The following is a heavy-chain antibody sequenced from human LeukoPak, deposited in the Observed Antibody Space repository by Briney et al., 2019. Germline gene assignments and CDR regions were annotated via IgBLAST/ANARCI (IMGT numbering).Heavy chain of an antibody. J-gene: IGHJ5*02. D-gene: IGHD3-10*01. CDR3: ARQKTTMVRSRRGYWFDP. CDR2: IYYSGST. Sequence: SETLSLTCTVSGGSISSSSYYWGWIRQPPGKGLEWIGSIYYSGSTYYNPSLKSRVTISVDTSKNQFSLKLSSVTAADTAVYYCARQKTTMVRSRRGYWFDPWGQGTLVTVSS. V-gene: IGHV4-39*01. CDR1: GGSISSSSYY.